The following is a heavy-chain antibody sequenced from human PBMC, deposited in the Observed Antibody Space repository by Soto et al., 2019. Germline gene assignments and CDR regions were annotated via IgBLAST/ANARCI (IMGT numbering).Heavy chain of an antibody. CDR2: ISYDGSNK. V-gene: IGHV3-30*18. J-gene: IGHJ4*02. Sequence: QVHLVESGGGVVQPGRSLRLSCAASEFTFRSYGIHWVRQAPGKGLEWVAHISYDGSNKHYADSVKGRFTISRDNSKNTVYLEMNSLRAEDTAVYYCAKDTYYYDSSGYYVFDHWGQGTLVTVSS. CDR3: AKDTYYYDSSGYYVFDH. CDR1: EFTFRSYG. D-gene: IGHD3-22*01.